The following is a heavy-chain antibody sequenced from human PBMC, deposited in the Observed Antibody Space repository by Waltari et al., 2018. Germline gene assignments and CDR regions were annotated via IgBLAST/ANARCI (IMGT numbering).Heavy chain of an antibody. J-gene: IGHJ4*02. D-gene: IGHD7-27*01. CDR3: IRPFEMGID. Sequence: EVQLVESGGALVQPGGSVEPACAASGLIIRAYAIHCARQASGKGPEWVGRIRSRFKGDATAYGESVQGRFTISRDDSKNTVYLEMNSLKTDDTAVYYCIRPFEMGIDWGQGTLVTVSS. CDR1: GLIIRAYA. CDR2: IRSRFKGDAT. V-gene: IGHV3-73*01.